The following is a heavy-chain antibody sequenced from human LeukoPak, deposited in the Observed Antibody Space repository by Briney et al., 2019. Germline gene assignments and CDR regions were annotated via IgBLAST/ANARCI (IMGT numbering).Heavy chain of an antibody. CDR2: IGSSGSTI. V-gene: IGHV3-48*04. J-gene: IGHJ1*01. CDR1: GFTFSSYS. D-gene: IGHD2-15*01. Sequence: PGGSLRLSCAASGFTFSSYSMNWVRQAPGKGLEWVSYIGSSGSTIYYADSVKGRFTVSRDNAKNSLYLQMNSLRAEDTAVYYCARDFTPPSGGTQNSPHWSKGTLVTFSS. CDR3: ARDFTPPSGGTQNSPH.